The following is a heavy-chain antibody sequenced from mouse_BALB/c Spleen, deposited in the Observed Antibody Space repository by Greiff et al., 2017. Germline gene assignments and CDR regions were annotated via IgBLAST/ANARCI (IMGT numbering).Heavy chain of an antibody. J-gene: IGHJ4*01. CDR3: ASHGYYYGSSYDAMDY. D-gene: IGHD1-1*01. Sequence: EVMLVESGGGLVKPGGSLKLSCAASGFAFSSYDMSWVRQTPEKRLEWVAYISSGGGSTYYPDTVKGRFTISRDNAKNTLYLQMSSLKSEDTAMYYCASHGYYYGSSYDAMDYWGQGTSVTVSS. V-gene: IGHV5-12-1*01. CDR2: ISSGGGST. CDR1: GFAFSSYD.